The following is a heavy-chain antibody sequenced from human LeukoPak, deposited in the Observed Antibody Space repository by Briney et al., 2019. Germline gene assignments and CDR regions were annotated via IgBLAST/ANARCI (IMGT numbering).Heavy chain of an antibody. J-gene: IGHJ4*02. V-gene: IGHV3-23*01. CDR3: AHDPHFDY. CDR2: ISGSGGST. Sequence: GGSLRLSCAASGFTFSSYWMNWARQAPGKGLEWVSAISGSGGSTYYADSVKGRFTISRDNSKNTLYLQMNSLRAEDTAVYYCAHDPHFDYWGQGTLVTVSS. CDR1: GFTFSSYW.